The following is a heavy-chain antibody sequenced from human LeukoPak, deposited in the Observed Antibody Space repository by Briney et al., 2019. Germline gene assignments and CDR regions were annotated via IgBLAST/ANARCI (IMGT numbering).Heavy chain of an antibody. D-gene: IGHD3-3*01. CDR3: ARDNFGIFGVVIPEYFQH. Sequence: ASVKVSCKASGYTFTSYAMNWVRQAPGQGLEWMGWINTNTGNPTYAQGFTGRFVFSLDTSVSTAYLQISSLKAEDTAVYYCARDNFGIFGVVIPEYFQHWGQGTLVTVSS. CDR1: GYTFTSYA. CDR2: INTNTGNP. J-gene: IGHJ1*01. V-gene: IGHV7-4-1*02.